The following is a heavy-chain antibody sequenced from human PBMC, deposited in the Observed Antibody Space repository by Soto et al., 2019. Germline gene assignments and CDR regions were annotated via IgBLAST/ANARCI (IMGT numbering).Heavy chain of an antibody. V-gene: IGHV1-8*01. CDR2: MNPNNGNA. J-gene: IGHJ4*02. Sequence: GASVKVSFKACGYTFSTNDFAWLRQATGQGLEWMGWMNPNNGNAGFAQQFRGRVTMTRNTSITTAYMELSSLRTDDTAVYYCARRKERSGPYYLDLWGQGTLVTVSS. CDR1: GYTFSTND. CDR3: ARRKERSGPYYLDL.